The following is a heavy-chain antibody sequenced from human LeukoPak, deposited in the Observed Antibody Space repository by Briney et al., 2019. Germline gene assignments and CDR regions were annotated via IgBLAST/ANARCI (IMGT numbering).Heavy chain of an antibody. Sequence: GGSLRLSCAASGFTFSNYFMHWVRQAPGKGLEWVADIASDGSHTFYVESVKGRFTISRDNSKNTLYLQMNSMRAEDTAVYFCARERQDTVIHSGVFDICGEGTMVTVSS. J-gene: IGHJ3*02. CDR2: IASDGSHT. D-gene: IGHD2-21*02. CDR1: GFTFSNYF. V-gene: IGHV3-30-3*01. CDR3: ARERQDTVIHSGVFDI.